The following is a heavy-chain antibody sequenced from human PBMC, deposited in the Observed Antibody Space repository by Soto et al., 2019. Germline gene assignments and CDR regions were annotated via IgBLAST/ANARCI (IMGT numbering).Heavy chain of an antibody. CDR1: GFTVSNTY. Sequence: GWSLRLSCAASGFTVSNTYMTLVRQPPGKGLECVSFIYTAGGTNYADSVKGRFIISRDNSKNTLYLQMNSLRAEDTAVYYCARALPVAKGGFEPWGEGTLVTVSS. V-gene: IGHV3-53*01. D-gene: IGHD2-2*01. CDR3: ARALPVAKGGFEP. CDR2: IYTAGGT. J-gene: IGHJ5*02.